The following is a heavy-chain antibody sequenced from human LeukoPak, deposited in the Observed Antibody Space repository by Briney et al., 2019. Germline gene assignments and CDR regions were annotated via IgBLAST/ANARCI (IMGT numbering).Heavy chain of an antibody. CDR2: INPISGAT. J-gene: IGHJ4*02. D-gene: IGHD2-21*02. V-gene: IGHV1-46*01. CDR3: ARLPYRDGVTQDY. CDR1: AYTFTRYY. Sequence: EASVKVSCKTSAYTFTRYYMQWVRQAPGHGLEWMGIINPISGATDYAQKFQGRVTMTRDTSTSTVYMELSSLRSEDTAMYYCARLPYRDGVTQDYWGQGTLVTVSP.